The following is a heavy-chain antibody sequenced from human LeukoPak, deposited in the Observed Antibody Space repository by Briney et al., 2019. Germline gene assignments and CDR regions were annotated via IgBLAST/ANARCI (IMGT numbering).Heavy chain of an antibody. CDR3: ARGGYGDYPSWFDP. CDR1: GGSISSYY. D-gene: IGHD4-17*01. Sequence: SETLSLTCTVSGGSISSYYWSWIRQPPGKGLEWIGYIYYSGSTNYNPSLKSRVTISVDTSKNQFSLKLSSVTAADTAVYYCARGGYGDYPSWFDPWGQGTLVTVSS. V-gene: IGHV4-59*01. J-gene: IGHJ5*02. CDR2: IYYSGST.